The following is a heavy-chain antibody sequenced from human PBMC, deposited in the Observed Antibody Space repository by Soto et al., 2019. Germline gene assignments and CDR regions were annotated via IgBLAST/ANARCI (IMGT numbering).Heavy chain of an antibody. CDR3: TRNFYTTGDFDH. CDR2: MSPKSGYT. V-gene: IGHV1-8*02. J-gene: IGHJ4*02. D-gene: IGHD2-2*02. CDR1: GYTFTDYD. Sequence: QVQLMQSGAEVRKPGASVKVSCKASGYTFTDYDINWVRQATGQGLEWLGWMSPKSGYTGYAQKFQRRVTLTRDPSRGTDYLELISLISEATAAYYCTRNFYTTGDFDHWGQGTMVSVSS.